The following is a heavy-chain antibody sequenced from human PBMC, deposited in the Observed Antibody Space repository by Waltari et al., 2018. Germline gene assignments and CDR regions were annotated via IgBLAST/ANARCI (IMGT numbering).Heavy chain of an antibody. CDR2: ILYDGSDK. CDR3: ARVLGISNFDY. J-gene: IGHJ4*02. Sequence: QVQLVESGGGVVLPGTSLRLPCEVPGFSVRNYAMHWVRQPPGKGLEWMARILYDGSDKYSEDSVKGRFTISRDESKNTVYLQINSLRGEDTAVYYCARVLGISNFDYWGQGALVTVSS. V-gene: IGHV3-30-3*01. CDR1: GFSVRNYA.